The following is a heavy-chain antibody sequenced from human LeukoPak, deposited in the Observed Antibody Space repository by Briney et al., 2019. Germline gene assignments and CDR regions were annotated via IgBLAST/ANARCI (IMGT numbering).Heavy chain of an antibody. V-gene: IGHV1-18*01. D-gene: IGHD6-13*01. CDR3: ARGSDSSSRSSHAFDI. CDR2: ISAYNGNT. J-gene: IGHJ3*02. CDR1: GYTFTSYG. Sequence: ASVKVSCKASGYTFTSYGISWVRQAPGQGLEWMGWISAYNGNTNYAQKLQGRVTMTTDTSTSTAYMELRSLRSDDTAVYYCARGSDSSSRSSHAFDIWGQGTMVTVSS.